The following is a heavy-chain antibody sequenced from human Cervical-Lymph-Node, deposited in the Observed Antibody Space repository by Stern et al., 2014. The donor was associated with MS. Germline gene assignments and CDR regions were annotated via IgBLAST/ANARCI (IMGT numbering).Heavy chain of an antibody. D-gene: IGHD4-17*01. CDR1: GFTFSLYS. Sequence: EVQLVESGGGLAQPGGSLRLSCAASGFTFSLYSMTWVRQAPGKGLEWVSYISSSSSTTDYADSVKGRFTISRDNAKNSLYLQMNSLRDEDTAVFYCTRVEYGDPDYWGQGTLVTVSS. J-gene: IGHJ4*02. CDR3: TRVEYGDPDY. V-gene: IGHV3-48*02. CDR2: ISSSSSTT.